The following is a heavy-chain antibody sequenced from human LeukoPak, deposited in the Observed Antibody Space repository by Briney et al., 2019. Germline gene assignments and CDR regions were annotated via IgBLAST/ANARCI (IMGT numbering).Heavy chain of an antibody. CDR2: IKSKTDGGTT. CDR1: GFTFSSYG. CDR3: TAGYCSSTSCLSFDY. D-gene: IGHD2-2*01. J-gene: IGHJ4*02. Sequence: GGSLRLSCAASGFTFSSYGMSWVRQAPGKGLEWVGRIKSKTDGGTTDYAAPVKGRFTISRDDSKNTLYLQMNSLKTEDTAVYYCTAGYCSSTSCLSFDYWGQGTLVTVSS. V-gene: IGHV3-15*01.